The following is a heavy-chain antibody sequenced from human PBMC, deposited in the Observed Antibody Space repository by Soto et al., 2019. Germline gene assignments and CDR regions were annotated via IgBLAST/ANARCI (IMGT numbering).Heavy chain of an antibody. Sequence: QVQLVQSGAEVKKPGSSVKVSCEASGGTFSSYPINWVRQAPGQGLEWMGGIIPFFGTSNYAQKFHGRVTITADDSTSTAYRELRSLRSEDTAVYYCARVGHITNCGMAVWGQGPTVTVSS. CDR3: ARVGHITNCGMAV. CDR2: IIPFFGTS. J-gene: IGHJ6*02. CDR1: GGTFSSYP. D-gene: IGHD1-26*01. V-gene: IGHV1-69*01.